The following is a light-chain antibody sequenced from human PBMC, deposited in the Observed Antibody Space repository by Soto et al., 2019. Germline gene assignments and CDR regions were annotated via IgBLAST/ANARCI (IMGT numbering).Light chain of an antibody. Sequence: QSVLTQPPSVSGAPGQRVTISCTGSSSNIGAGYDVHWYQQLLGTAPKLLIYGNSNRPSGVPDRFSGSKSGTSASLAITGLQAEDEADYYCQSYDSSLSVWVFGGGTKVTVL. CDR3: QSYDSSLSVWV. CDR1: SSNIGAGYD. J-gene: IGLJ3*02. V-gene: IGLV1-40*01. CDR2: GNS.